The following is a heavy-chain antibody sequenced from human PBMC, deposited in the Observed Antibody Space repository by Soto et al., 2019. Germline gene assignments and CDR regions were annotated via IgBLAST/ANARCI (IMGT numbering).Heavy chain of an antibody. CDR3: AHRRAWELLPYNWFDP. CDR2: IYWDDDK. V-gene: IGHV2-5*02. D-gene: IGHD1-26*01. Sequence: QITLKESGPTLVKPTQTLTLTCTFSGFSLSTSGVGVGWIRQPPGKALEWLALIYWDDDKRYSPSLKSRLTITKDTYKNQVVLTMTNMDPVDTATYYCAHRRAWELLPYNWFDPWGQGTLVTVSS. CDR1: GFSLSTSGVG. J-gene: IGHJ5*02.